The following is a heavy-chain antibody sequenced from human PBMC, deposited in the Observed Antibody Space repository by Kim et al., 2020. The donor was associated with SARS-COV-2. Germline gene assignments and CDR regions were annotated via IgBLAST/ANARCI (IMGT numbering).Heavy chain of an antibody. CDR3: ARFRQAVVPAAMYFDY. V-gene: IGHV4-30-2*05. J-gene: IGHJ4*02. D-gene: IGHD2-2*01. Sequence: SLTSRVTISVDTSKNQLSLKRSSVTAADSAVYYCARFRQAVVPAAMYFDYWGQGTLVTVSS.